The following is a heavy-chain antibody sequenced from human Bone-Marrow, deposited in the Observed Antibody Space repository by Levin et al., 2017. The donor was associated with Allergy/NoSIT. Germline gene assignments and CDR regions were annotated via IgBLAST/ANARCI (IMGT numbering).Heavy chain of an antibody. CDR3: ARGVTVTTEY. CDR2: MNPNSGDT. V-gene: IGHV1-8*01. J-gene: IGHJ4*02. D-gene: IGHD4-11*01. Sequence: GASVKVSCKASGYTFTSYEVNWVRQATGQGLEWMGWMNPNSGDTGYAQKFQGRLTMTRNTSISTAYMELNSLRSEDTAVYYCARGVTVTTEYWGQGTLVTVSS. CDR1: GYTFTSYE.